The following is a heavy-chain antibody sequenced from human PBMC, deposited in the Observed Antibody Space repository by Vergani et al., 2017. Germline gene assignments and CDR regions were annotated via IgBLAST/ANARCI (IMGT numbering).Heavy chain of an antibody. D-gene: IGHD4-17*01. CDR2: IRYDGSDK. J-gene: IGHJ4*02. V-gene: IGHV3-30*02. CDR1: GVSFSSFG. CDR3: AKDGRENSDYGYFDY. Sequence: QVQLVESGGGVVQPGGSLRLSCAASGVSFSSFGMHWVRQASGKGLEWVAFIRYDGSDKYYVDSVKGRFTISRDTSKKTLSLQMRSLRADDTAVYYCAKDGRENSDYGYFDYWGQGTLVTVSS.